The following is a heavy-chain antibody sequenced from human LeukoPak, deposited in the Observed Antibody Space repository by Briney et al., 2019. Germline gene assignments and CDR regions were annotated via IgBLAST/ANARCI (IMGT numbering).Heavy chain of an antibody. CDR1: GSISSYY. D-gene: IGHD2-2*01. Sequence: SETLSLTCTVSGSISSYYWSWIRQPPGKGLEWIGYIYTGGSTNYNPSLKSRVTISVDTSKNQFSLDLSSVTAADTAVYYCARQKCASTSCLTKNAFDIWGQGTMVTVSS. V-gene: IGHV4-4*09. CDR3: ARQKCASTSCLTKNAFDI. J-gene: IGHJ3*02. CDR2: IYTGGST.